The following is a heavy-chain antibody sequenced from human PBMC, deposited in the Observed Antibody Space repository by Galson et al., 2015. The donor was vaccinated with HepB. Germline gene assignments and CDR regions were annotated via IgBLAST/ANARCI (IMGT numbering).Heavy chain of an antibody. CDR1: GFTFSSYA. J-gene: IGHJ4*02. CDR2: ISYDGSNK. V-gene: IGHV3-30*04. D-gene: IGHD6-13*01. CDR3: ARAGIAAAAIFDY. Sequence: SLRLSCAASGFTFSSYAMHWVRQAPGKGLEWVAVISYDGSNKYYADSVKGRFTISRDNSKNTLYLQMNSLRAEDTAVYYCARAGIAAAAIFDYWGQGTLVTVSS.